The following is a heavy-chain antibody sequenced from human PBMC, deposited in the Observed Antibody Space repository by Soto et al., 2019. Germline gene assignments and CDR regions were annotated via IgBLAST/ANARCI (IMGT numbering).Heavy chain of an antibody. V-gene: IGHV4-59*01. CDR3: ARDGDTYGFFDY. D-gene: IGHD3-10*01. J-gene: IGHJ4*02. CDR2: IYYSGST. Sequence: ETLSLTCSVSGGSISRYYWNWIRQPPGKGLEWIGYIYYSGSTNYNPSLKSRVTISVDTSKNQFSLKLSSMTAADTAVYYCARDGDTYGFFDYWGQGTLVTVSS. CDR1: GGSISRYY.